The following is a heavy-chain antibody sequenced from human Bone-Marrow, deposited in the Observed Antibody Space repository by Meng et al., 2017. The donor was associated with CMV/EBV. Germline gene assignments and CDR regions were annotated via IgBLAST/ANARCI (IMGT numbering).Heavy chain of an antibody. CDR3: ARGRRTYYDFWSGYLRWFDP. Sequence: FSGYYWSWIRQPPGKGLEWIGEINHSGSTNYNPSLKSRVTISVDTSKNQFSLKLSSVTAADAAVYYCARGRRTYYDFWSGYLRWFDPWGQGTLVTVSS. CDR1: FSGYY. V-gene: IGHV4-34*01. J-gene: IGHJ5*02. D-gene: IGHD3-3*01. CDR2: INHSGST.